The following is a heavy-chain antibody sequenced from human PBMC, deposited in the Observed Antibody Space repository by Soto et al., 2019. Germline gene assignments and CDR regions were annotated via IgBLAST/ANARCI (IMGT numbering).Heavy chain of an antibody. Sequence: PSETLSLTCTVSGGSISSYYWSWIRQPPGKGLEWIGYIYYSGSTNYNPSLESRVTISVDTSKNQFSLRLTSVTAAATAVYFCARVRTEYAGLDYWGQGTLVTVSS. CDR2: IYYSGST. CDR1: GGSISSYY. D-gene: IGHD2-2*01. CDR3: ARVRTEYAGLDY. J-gene: IGHJ4*02. V-gene: IGHV4-59*12.